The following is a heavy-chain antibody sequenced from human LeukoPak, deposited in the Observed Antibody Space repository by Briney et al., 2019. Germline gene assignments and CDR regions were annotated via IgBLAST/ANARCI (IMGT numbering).Heavy chain of an antibody. D-gene: IGHD3-10*01. J-gene: IGHJ4*02. Sequence: ASVKVSCKASGYTFTCYGSSWVRQAPGQALEWMGWINAYKGNTNYAQKIQGRVTMTTDTSTRTAYMALRSLRSDDTAVYYCARDPWITMVRGVITDLDYWGQGTLVTVSS. V-gene: IGHV1-18*01. CDR2: INAYKGNT. CDR3: ARDPWITMVRGVITDLDY. CDR1: GYTFTCYG.